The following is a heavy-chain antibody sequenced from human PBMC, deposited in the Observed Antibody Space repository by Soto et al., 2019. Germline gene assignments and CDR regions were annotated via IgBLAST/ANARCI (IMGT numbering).Heavy chain of an antibody. V-gene: IGHV3-30-3*01. J-gene: IGHJ5*02. CDR2: ISYDGSNK. CDR1: GFTFSSYA. D-gene: IGHD3-10*01. CDR3: ARPTMVNNWFDP. Sequence: PGGSLRLSCAASGFTFSSYAMHWVRQAPGKGLEWVAVISYDGSNKYYADSVKGRFSISRDNSKNTLYLQINSLRAEDTAVYYCARPTMVNNWFDPWGQGTLVTVSS.